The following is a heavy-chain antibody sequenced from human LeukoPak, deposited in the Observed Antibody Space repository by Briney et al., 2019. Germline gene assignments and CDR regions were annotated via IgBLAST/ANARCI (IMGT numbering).Heavy chain of an antibody. D-gene: IGHD3-9*01. CDR1: GGSISGSAYY. V-gene: IGHV4-39*01. CDR3: ARHSRTYYDILTGPYGGYFDY. CDR2: VNHSGST. J-gene: IGHJ4*02. Sequence: SETLSLTCTVSGGSISGSAYYWAWIRQPPGKGLEWIGEVNHSGSTNYNPSLKSRVIISVDTSKNQFSLKLSSVTAADTAVYYCARHSRTYYDILTGPYGGYFDYWGQRTLVTVSS.